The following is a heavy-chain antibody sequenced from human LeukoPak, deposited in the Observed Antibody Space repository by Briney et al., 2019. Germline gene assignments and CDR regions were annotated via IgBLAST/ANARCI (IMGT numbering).Heavy chain of an antibody. J-gene: IGHJ5*02. CDR3: ARDNGYCSSTSCYNNWFDP. CDR2: ISSSGSTI. V-gene: IGHV3-11*01. Sequence: GGSLRLSCAASGFTFGDYYMSWIRQAPGKGLEWVSYISSSGSTIYYADSVKGRFTISRDNAKNSLYLQMNSLRAEDTAVYYCARDNGYCSSTSCYNNWFDPWGQGTLVTVSS. CDR1: GFTFGDYY. D-gene: IGHD2-2*01.